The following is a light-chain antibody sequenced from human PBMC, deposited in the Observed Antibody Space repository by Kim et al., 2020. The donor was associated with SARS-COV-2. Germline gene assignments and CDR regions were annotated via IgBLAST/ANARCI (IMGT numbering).Light chain of an antibody. CDR2: DVS. CDR1: QSVSSY. J-gene: IGKJ1*01. CDR3: QQRSNWPLRT. V-gene: IGKV3-11*01. Sequence: EIVLTQSPATLSLSPGERATLSCRASQSVSSYVAWYQQKPGQAPRLLIYDVSNRATGIPARFSGSGSGTDSTLTISSLEPEDFAVYYCQQRSNWPLRTFGQGTKVDIK.